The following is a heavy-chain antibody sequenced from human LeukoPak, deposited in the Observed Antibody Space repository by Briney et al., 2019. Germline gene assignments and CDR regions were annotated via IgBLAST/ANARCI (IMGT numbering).Heavy chain of an antibody. D-gene: IGHD1-26*01. J-gene: IGHJ4*02. CDR3: ARAGEGATGDY. CDR2: INWNGGST. Sequence: GGSLRLSCAASGFTFDDYGMSWVRQAPGKGLEWVSGINWNGGSTGYAESVKGRFTISRDNAKNSLYLQMNSLRAEDTALYYCARAGEGATGDYWGQGTLVTVSS. V-gene: IGHV3-20*04. CDR1: GFTFDDYG.